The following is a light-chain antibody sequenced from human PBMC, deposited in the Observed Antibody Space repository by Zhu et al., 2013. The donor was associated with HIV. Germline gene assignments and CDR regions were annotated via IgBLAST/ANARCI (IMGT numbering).Light chain of an antibody. J-gene: IGLJ2*01. CDR3: ATWDDSLYGPV. CDR1: QSNLGSGYD. CDR2: GNN. Sequence: QSVLTQPPSVSGAPGQTVTISCSGTQSNLGSGYDVHWYQRLPGTAPKLLIYGNNNRPSGVSYRFSGSKSGTSASLAIIGLHSEDEADYFCATWDDSLYGPVFGGGTKLTVL. V-gene: IGLV1-40*01.